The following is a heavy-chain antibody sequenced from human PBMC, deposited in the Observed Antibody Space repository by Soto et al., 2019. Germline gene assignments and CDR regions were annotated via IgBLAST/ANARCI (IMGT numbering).Heavy chain of an antibody. Sequence: SETLSLTCTVSGGSISSYYWSWIRQPPGKGLEWIGYIYYSGSTNYNPSLKSRVTISVDTSKNQFSLKLTSVTAADTAVYYCARQPPDTAAFDIWGQGTMVTVSS. J-gene: IGHJ3*02. CDR1: GGSISSYY. CDR2: IYYSGST. D-gene: IGHD5-18*01. CDR3: ARQPPDTAAFDI. V-gene: IGHV4-59*08.